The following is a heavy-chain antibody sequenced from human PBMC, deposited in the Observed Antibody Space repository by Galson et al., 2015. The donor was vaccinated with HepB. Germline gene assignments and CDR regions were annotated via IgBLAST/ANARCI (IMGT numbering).Heavy chain of an antibody. V-gene: IGHV1-18*01. J-gene: IGHJ4*02. CDR1: GYTFTSYG. D-gene: IGHD3-22*01. Sequence: SVKVSCKASGYTFTSYGISWVRQAPGQGLEWMGWISAYNGNTNYAQKLQGRVTMTTDTSTSTAYMELRSLRSDDTAVYYCASRYYDSSGYYYHYWGQGTLVTVSS. CDR2: ISAYNGNT. CDR3: ASRYYDSSGYYYHY.